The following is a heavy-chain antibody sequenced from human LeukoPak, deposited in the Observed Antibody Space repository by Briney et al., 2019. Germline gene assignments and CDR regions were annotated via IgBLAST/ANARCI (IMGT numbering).Heavy chain of an antibody. CDR1: GFTFSSYS. J-gene: IGHJ3*02. Sequence: GGSLRLSCAASGFTFSSYSMNWVRQAPGKGLEWVSFISNSNSYIYYADSVKGRFTISRDNAKNSVYLQMNSLRAEDTAIYYCAKAVGSSGYISRYAFDIWGQGTMVTVSS. D-gene: IGHD3-22*01. CDR3: AKAVGSSGYISRYAFDI. CDR2: ISNSNSYI. V-gene: IGHV3-21*04.